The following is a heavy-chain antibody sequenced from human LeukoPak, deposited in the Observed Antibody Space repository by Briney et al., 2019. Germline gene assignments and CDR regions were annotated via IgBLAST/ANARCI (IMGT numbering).Heavy chain of an antibody. D-gene: IGHD4-17*01. Sequence: GGSLRLSCAASGFTFSSYAMSWVRQAPGKGLEWVSAISGSGGSTYYADSVKGRFTISRDNSKNTLYLQMNSLRAEDTAVYYCARAITVTMYYFDYWGQGTLVTVSS. J-gene: IGHJ4*02. CDR2: ISGSGGST. CDR3: ARAITVTMYYFDY. V-gene: IGHV3-23*01. CDR1: GFTFSSYA.